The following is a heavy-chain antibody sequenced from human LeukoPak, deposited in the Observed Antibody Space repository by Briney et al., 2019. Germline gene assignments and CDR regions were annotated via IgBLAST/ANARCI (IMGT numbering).Heavy chain of an antibody. CDR1: GYTFTSYG. J-gene: IGHJ4*02. CDR3: ARDVGRSYGLDY. Sequence: ASVKVSCKASGYTFTSYGISWVRQAPGKGLEWMGWISAYNGNTDYAQSLQGRVTMTIDTSTSTVYMELRSLRSDDTAVYYCARDVGRSYGLDYWGQGTLVTVSS. V-gene: IGHV1-18*01. D-gene: IGHD3-16*01. CDR2: ISAYNGNT.